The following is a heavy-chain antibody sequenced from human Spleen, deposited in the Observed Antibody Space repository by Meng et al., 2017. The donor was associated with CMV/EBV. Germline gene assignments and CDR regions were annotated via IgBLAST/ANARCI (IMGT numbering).Heavy chain of an antibody. CDR2: LHHTGSA. D-gene: IGHD3-22*01. Sequence: SGDSITNSEYSWNWIRQSPGRGLEWMGYLHHTGSAYYNPTLRTPIVMSVDTSKNQFYLRLSSVTAADTAVYYCASADYYDSSGPDYWGQGTLVTVSS. CDR3: ASADYYDSSGPDY. J-gene: IGHJ4*02. V-gene: IGHV4-31*01. CDR1: GDSITNSEYS.